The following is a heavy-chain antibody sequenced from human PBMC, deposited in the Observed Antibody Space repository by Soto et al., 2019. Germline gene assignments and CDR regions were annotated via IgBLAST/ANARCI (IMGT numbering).Heavy chain of an antibody. CDR3: ERRGVVADRYNWFDS. V-gene: IGHV2-26*01. CDR1: GFSLSNARMG. J-gene: IGHJ5*01. Sequence: SGPTLVNPTETLTLTCTVSGFSLSNARMGVSWIRQPPGKALEWLAHIFSNDEKSYSTSLKSRLTISKDTSKSQVVLTMTNMDPVDTATYYCERRGVVADRYNWFDSWGQGTLVTVSS. CDR2: IFSNDEK. D-gene: IGHD2-15*01.